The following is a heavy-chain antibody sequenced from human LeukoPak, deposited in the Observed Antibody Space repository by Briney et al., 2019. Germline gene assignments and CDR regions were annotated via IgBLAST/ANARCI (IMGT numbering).Heavy chain of an antibody. Sequence: SETLSLTCTVSGGSISSSTYYWGWIRQSPGKGLEWIGSIYYSGNTYYNPSLKSRVTISVDTSKNQFSLKLSSVTAADTAVYHCARGYCSSSTCYKWFDPWGQGTLVTVSS. CDR1: GGSISSSTYY. J-gene: IGHJ5*02. CDR3: ARGYCSSSTCYKWFDP. V-gene: IGHV4-39*01. CDR2: IYYSGNT. D-gene: IGHD2-2*02.